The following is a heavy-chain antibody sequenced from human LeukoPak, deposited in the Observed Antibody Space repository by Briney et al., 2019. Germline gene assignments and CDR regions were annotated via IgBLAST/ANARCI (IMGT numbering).Heavy chain of an antibody. CDR3: ARIEDVTRGYNHAYYFDY. CDR1: GYSISSDYY. V-gene: IGHV4-38-2*02. CDR2: IFQNGNT. Sequence: SETLSLTCTVSGYSISSDYYWGWIRQPPGKGLEWIGNIFQNGNTYYNPSLKSRVTMSIDTSKKQFSLKLRTATAADAAVYYCARIEDVTRGYNHAYYFDYWGQGTLVTVSP. J-gene: IGHJ4*02. D-gene: IGHD5-18*01.